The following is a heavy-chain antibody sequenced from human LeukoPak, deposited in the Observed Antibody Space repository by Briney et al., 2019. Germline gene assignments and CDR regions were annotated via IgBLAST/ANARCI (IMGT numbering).Heavy chain of an antibody. CDR1: GYTFTTYH. V-gene: IGHV1-8*03. Sequence: ASVKVSCKTSGYTFTTYHINWVRQATEQGREWLGWMNPYNGDRGYAQKFQGRLSITSDTSISTAYMELSSLKSDDTAVYFCARTTSLTASGYDCWGQGTLVTVSS. CDR2: MNPYNGDR. J-gene: IGHJ4*02. CDR3: ARTTSLTASGYDC. D-gene: IGHD4-17*01.